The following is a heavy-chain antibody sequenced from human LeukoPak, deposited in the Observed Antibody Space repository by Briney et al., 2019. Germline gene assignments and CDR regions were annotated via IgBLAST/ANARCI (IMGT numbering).Heavy chain of an antibody. Sequence: TGGSLRLSCAASGFTFSTYWMAWVRQAPGKGLEWVANIKYDGIEKYYVDSVKGRFTISRDNAKNSLCLHMNSLRDDDTAVYYCARDLVTEPTGDWFDPWGQRTLVTVSS. CDR3: ARDLVTEPTGDWFDP. V-gene: IGHV3-7*01. CDR1: GFTFSTYW. CDR2: IKYDGIEK. J-gene: IGHJ5*02. D-gene: IGHD3-10*01.